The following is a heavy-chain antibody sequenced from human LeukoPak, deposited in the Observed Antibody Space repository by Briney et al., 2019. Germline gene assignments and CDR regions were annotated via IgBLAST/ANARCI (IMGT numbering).Heavy chain of an antibody. V-gene: IGHV3-15*01. CDR1: GFTFGDYA. Sequence: PGGSLRLSCTTSGFTFGDYALSWVRQAPGKGLEWVGRIKSKTDGGTTDYAAPVKGRFTISRDDSKNTLYLQMNSLKTEDTAVYYCTTDILIDYDILTGYSRNEPDYWGQGTLVTVSS. CDR2: IKSKTDGGTT. J-gene: IGHJ4*02. D-gene: IGHD3-9*01. CDR3: TTDILIDYDILTGYSRNEPDY.